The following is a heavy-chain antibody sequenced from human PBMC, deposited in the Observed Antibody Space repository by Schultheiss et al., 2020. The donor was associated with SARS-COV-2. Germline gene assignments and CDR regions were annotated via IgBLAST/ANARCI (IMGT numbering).Heavy chain of an antibody. Sequence: SETLSLTCTVSGGSISSYYWSWIRQPPGKGLEWIGYIYYSGSTNYNPSLKSRVTISVDTSKNQFSLKLSSVTAADTAVYYCARFLSRITIFGVVIPGWFDPWGQGTLVTVSS. J-gene: IGHJ5*02. V-gene: IGHV4-59*01. CDR1: GGSISSYY. CDR2: IYYSGST. CDR3: ARFLSRITIFGVVIPGWFDP. D-gene: IGHD3-3*01.